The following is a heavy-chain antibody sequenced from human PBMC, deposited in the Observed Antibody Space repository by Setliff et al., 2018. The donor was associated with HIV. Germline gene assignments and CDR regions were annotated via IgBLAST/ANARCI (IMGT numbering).Heavy chain of an antibody. Sequence: ASVKVSCKASGYTFTDYYMHWVQQAPGKGLEWMGRVDPEDGETIYAEKFQGRVTITADTSTDTAYMELSSLRSEDTAVYYCALPCGYYGSGSYGSWYFDLWCRGTLVTVSS. D-gene: IGHD3-10*01. V-gene: IGHV1-69-2*01. CDR2: VDPEDGET. CDR3: ALPCGYYGSGSYGSWYFDL. J-gene: IGHJ2*01. CDR1: GYTFTDYY.